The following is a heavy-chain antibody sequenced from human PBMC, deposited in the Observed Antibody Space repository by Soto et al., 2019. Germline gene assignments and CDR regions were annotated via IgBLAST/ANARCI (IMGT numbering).Heavy chain of an antibody. CDR2: IYSGGST. CDR1: GFTVSSNY. D-gene: IGHD2-2*01. CDR3: ARRVVPAATGCWYFDL. J-gene: IGHJ2*01. Sequence: EVQLVESGGGLVQPGGSLRLSCAASGFTVSSNYMSWVRQAPGKGLEWVSVIYSGGSTYYADSVKGRFTISRHNSKNTLYLQMNSLRAEDTAVYYCARRVVPAATGCWYFDLWGRGTLVTVSS. V-gene: IGHV3-53*04.